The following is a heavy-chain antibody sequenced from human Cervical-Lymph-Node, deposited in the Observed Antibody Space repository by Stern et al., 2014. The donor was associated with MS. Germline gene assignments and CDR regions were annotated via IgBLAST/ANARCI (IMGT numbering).Heavy chain of an antibody. CDR2: IYPGDSEI. D-gene: IGHD2-8*01. Sequence: EVQLVESGAEVKKPGESLKISCKCSGYSFATYWIGWVRQMPGKGLEWMAIIYPGDSEIRYSPSFQGRVTISLDKSITTAYLQWSSLKASDTAMYYCARPVGNGYFDFWGQGTLVTVSP. V-gene: IGHV5-51*03. CDR3: ARPVGNGYFDF. CDR1: GYSFATYW. J-gene: IGHJ4*02.